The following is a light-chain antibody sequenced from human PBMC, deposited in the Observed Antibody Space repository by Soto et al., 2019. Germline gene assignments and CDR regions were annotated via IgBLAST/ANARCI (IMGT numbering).Light chain of an antibody. CDR3: QQSNKWPLSIT. CDR2: GAN. J-gene: IGKJ5*01. V-gene: IGKV3-15*01. CDR1: QSVSSN. Sequence: EIVMTQSPATLSVSPGERATLSCRASQSVSSNLAWYQQKPGQAPRLLIYGANTRATGIPARFSGSGCEREFTLTISSLQSEAFGVYYCQQSNKWPLSITFGQGTRLEIK.